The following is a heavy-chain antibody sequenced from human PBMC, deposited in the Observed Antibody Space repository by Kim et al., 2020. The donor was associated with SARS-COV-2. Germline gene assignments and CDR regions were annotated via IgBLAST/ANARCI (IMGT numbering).Heavy chain of an antibody. CDR2: ISYSGTA. CDR1: GVSMNSPNAW. J-gene: IGHJ4*02. V-gene: IGHV4-31*01. D-gene: IGHD6-13*01. CDR3: AKDHTSGSWYGLDY. Sequence: SETLSLTCKVSGVSMNSPNAWGSWIRQHPEKSLEWIGYISYSGTAYYNPSLRGLLLMSVETSNNQFSLNLDSVTAADTAMYYCAKDHTSGSWYGLDYWGQGILVTVSS.